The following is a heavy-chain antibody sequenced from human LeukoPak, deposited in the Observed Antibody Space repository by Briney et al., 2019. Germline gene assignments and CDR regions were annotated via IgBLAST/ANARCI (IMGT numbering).Heavy chain of an antibody. J-gene: IGHJ6*03. D-gene: IGHD2-21*02. CDR1: GFTFSSYW. V-gene: IGHV3-7*01. Sequence: GGSLRLSCAASGFTFSSYWMSWVRQAPGKGLEWVANIKQDGSEKFYADSVKGRFTVSRDNAENSLFLQMNSLRAEDTALYYCARVVTAWSMDVWGKGTTVTVSS. CDR3: ARVVTAWSMDV. CDR2: IKQDGSEK.